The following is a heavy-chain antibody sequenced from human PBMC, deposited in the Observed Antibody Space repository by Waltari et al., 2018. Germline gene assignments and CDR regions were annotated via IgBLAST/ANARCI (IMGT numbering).Heavy chain of an antibody. V-gene: IGHV5-10-1*03. CDR3: SRHRLSDFYCSTDY. Sequence: EVQLLQSGAEEKTRGAALGICCEGSGYIFTSYWNSGVRQMPGRGLEWIGRIAPSDFYTNYSPSIQAHATISADRSICTAYLQWSSLKASDTAMYYCSRHRLSDFYCSTDYWGQGTLVIVSS. D-gene: IGHD2-21*02. J-gene: IGHJ4*02. CDR1: GYIFTSYW. CDR2: IAPSDFYT.